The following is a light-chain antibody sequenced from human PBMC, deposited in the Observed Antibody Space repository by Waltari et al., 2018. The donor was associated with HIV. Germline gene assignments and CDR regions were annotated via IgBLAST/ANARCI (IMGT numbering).Light chain of an antibody. CDR1: RSDVGRYDY. CDR2: EVN. V-gene: IGLV2-8*01. J-gene: IGLJ2*01. CDR3: SSYAGINPVI. Sequence: QSALTQPPSASGSLGQSVPISCTGSRSDVGRYDYVSWYQQHPGKAPKLLIFEVNKRPSGVPDRFSGSKSGNTASLTVSGLQAEDEAEYSCSSYAGINPVIFGGGTTLTVL.